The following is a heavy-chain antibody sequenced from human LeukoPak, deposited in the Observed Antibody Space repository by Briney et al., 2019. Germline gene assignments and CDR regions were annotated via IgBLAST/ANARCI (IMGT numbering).Heavy chain of an antibody. CDR3: ATAIRSFGVVGPHGMDV. CDR2: FDPEDGET. V-gene: IGHV1-24*01. CDR1: GYALTELS. D-gene: IGHD3-3*01. J-gene: IGHJ6*02. Sequence: EASVKVSCKVSGYALTELSMHWVRQAPGKGLEWMGGFDPEDGETIYAQKFQGRVTMTEDTSTDTAYMELSSLRSEDTAVYYCATAIRSFGVVGPHGMDVWGQGTTVTVSS.